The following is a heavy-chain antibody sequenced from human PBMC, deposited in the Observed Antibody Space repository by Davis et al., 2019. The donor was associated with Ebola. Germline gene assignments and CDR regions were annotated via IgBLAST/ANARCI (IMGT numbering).Heavy chain of an antibody. CDR3: ARGPKTYYDILTGYPY. Sequence: MPSETLSLTCTVSGGSVSHYYWSWIRQPPGKGLEWIGYIYYRGSTNYNPSLKSRVTISVDTSKNQFSLKLSSVTAADTAVYYCARGPKTYYDILTGYPYWGQGTLVTVSS. D-gene: IGHD3-9*01. V-gene: IGHV4-59*02. J-gene: IGHJ4*02. CDR1: GGSVSHYY. CDR2: IYYRGST.